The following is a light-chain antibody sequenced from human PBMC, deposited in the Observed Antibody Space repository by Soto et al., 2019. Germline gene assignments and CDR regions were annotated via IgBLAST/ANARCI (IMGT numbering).Light chain of an antibody. CDR3: HQYDNPPLT. CDR1: QDITNS. Sequence: DIQMTQSPSSLSASVGDRVTITCQASQDITNSLNWYQQKPGKAPTVLIYDASILETGLPSRFSGSGSGTAFTVTISSLEPEDVATDYCHQYDNPPLTFGPGTTVDIE. J-gene: IGKJ3*01. CDR2: DAS. V-gene: IGKV1-33*01.